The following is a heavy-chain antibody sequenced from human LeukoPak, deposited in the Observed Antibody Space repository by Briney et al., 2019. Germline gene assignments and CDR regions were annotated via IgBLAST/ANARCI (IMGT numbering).Heavy chain of an antibody. CDR3: ARDEGLMVRGDPLHY. Sequence: ASVKVSCKASGYTFTGYYIHWVRQAPGQGLEWMGCINPNSGDTNYAQMFQGRVTMTRDTSISTAYMELSSLRSDDTAVYYCARDEGLMVRGDPLHYWGQGTLVTVSS. CDR2: INPNSGDT. J-gene: IGHJ4*02. D-gene: IGHD3-10*01. CDR1: GYTFTGYY. V-gene: IGHV1-2*02.